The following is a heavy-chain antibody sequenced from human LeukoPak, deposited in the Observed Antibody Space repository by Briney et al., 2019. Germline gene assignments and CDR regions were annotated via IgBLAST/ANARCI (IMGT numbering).Heavy chain of an antibody. D-gene: IGHD3-22*01. CDR3: ARETNLNHDLSGYYYFDY. CDR2: TYYRSKLYN. CDR1: GDSFSSNSAA. V-gene: IGHV6-1*01. J-gene: IGHJ4*02. Sequence: SQTLSLTCAISGDSFSSNSAAWNWISQSPARGLEWLGWTYYRSKLYNDYAVSVKSRITSNPTTSKNQFSLQLNSVTPEDTAVYYCARETNLNHDLSGYYYFDYWGQGTLVTVSS.